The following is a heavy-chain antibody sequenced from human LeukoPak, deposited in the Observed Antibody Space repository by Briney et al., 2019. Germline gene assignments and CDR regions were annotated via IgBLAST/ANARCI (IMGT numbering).Heavy chain of an antibody. J-gene: IGHJ5*02. V-gene: IGHV3-23*01. CDR2: ISGSGGTT. CDR3: AKPQVLPPKWFDP. Sequence: GGSLRLSCAASRFTFSSYAMSWGRQAPGKGLEWVSAISGSGGTTYYADSVKGRFTISRDNSKNTLYLQMYSLRAEDTAVYYCAKPQVLPPKWFDPWGQGTLVTVSS. CDR1: RFTFSSYA.